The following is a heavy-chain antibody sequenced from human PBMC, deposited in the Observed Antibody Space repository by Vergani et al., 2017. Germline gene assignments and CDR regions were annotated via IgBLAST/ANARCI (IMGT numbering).Heavy chain of an antibody. CDR3: ARGADTAMDY. CDR1: GGSFSGYY. Sequence: QVQLQQWGAGLLKPSETLSLTCAVYGGSFSGYYWSWIRQPPGKGLEWIGEINHSGSTNYNPSLKSRVTISVETPKNQFSLKLSSVTAADTAVYYCARGADTAMDYWGQGTLVTVSS. V-gene: IGHV4-34*01. CDR2: INHSGST. D-gene: IGHD5-18*01. J-gene: IGHJ4*02.